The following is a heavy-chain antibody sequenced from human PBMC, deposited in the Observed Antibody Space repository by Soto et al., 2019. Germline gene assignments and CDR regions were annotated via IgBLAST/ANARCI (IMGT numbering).Heavy chain of an antibody. D-gene: IGHD6-13*01. Sequence: ASVKVSCKASGYMFTSSYIHWVRQAPGQGLEWMGLINPSGGRATYSQRFQGRVTLTRDTSSNTVDMELSSLRSEDTALYYCARGHRSTWYAIEYWGQGTLVIVS. CDR2: INPSGGRA. CDR1: GYMFTSSY. V-gene: IGHV1-46*01. CDR3: ARGHRSTWYAIEY. J-gene: IGHJ4*02.